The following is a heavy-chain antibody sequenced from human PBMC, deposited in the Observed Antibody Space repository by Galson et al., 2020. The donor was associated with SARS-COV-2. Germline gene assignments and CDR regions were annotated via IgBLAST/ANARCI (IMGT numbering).Heavy chain of an antibody. J-gene: IGHJ6*02. V-gene: IGHV2-5*02. CDR1: EFSLNTSGMG. Sequence: SGPTLVKPTQTLTLTCTFSEFSLNTSGMGVRWIRQPPGKALEWLALIFWDNDQWYSPSLKSRLNLNTDASKNQVVLTITNMDPVDTATYYCAHSSGCAVTGYKWLDPWGQGATVTVSS. CDR3: AHSSGCAVTGYKWLDP. D-gene: IGHD1-20*01. CDR2: IFWDNDQ.